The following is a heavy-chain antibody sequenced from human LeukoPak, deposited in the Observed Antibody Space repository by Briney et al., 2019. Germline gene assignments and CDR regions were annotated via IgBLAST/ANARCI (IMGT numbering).Heavy chain of an antibody. D-gene: IGHD2-15*01. J-gene: IGHJ5*02. CDR2: FDPEDGET. V-gene: IGHV1-24*01. CDR3: ATIFDIVVVVAARRPNWFDP. Sequence: WASVKVSCKVSGYTLTELSMHWVRQAPGKGLEWMGGFDPEDGETIYAQKFQGRVTMTEDTSTDTAYMELSGLRSEDTAVYYCATIFDIVVVVAARRPNWFDPWGQGTLVTVSS. CDR1: GYTLTELS.